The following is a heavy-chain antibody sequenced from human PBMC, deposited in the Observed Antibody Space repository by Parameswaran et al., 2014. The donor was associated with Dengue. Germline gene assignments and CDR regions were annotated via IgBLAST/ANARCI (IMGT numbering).Heavy chain of an antibody. J-gene: IGHJ2*01. CDR3: ATLTEGYCGGDCHWYFDL. Sequence: WIRQPPGKGLEWIGYIYYSGSTNYNPSLKSRVTISVDTSKNQFSLKLSSVTAADTAVYYCATLTEGYCGGDCHWYFDLWGRGTLVTVSS. D-gene: IGHD2-21*02. V-gene: IGHV4-59*01. CDR2: IYYSGST.